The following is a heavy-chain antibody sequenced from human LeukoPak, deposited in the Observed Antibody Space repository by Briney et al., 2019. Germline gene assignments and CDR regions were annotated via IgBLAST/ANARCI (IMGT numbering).Heavy chain of an antibody. CDR2: INPSGGST. V-gene: IGHV1-46*01. CDR1: GYTFTSYY. Sequence: ASVKVSCKASGYTFTSYYMHWVRQAPGQGLEWMGIINPSGGSTSYAQKFQGRVTMTTDTSTSTAYMELRSLRSDDTAVYYCARGVHSGYDYVDYWGQGTLVTVSS. J-gene: IGHJ4*02. D-gene: IGHD5-12*01. CDR3: ARGVHSGYDYVDY.